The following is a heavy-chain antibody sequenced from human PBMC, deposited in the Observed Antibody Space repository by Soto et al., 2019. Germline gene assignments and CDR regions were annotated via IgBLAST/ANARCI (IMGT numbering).Heavy chain of an antibody. Sequence: QVQLVQSGAEVKKPGASVKVSCKASGYTFTSYDINWVRQATGQGLEWMGWVNPNSGNTGYAQKFKGRVAMTRNTSIRTAYMEMSRLRSEDTAVYYCARQKVDASDYWGQGTLVTVSS. D-gene: IGHD2-15*01. CDR2: VNPNSGNT. J-gene: IGHJ4*02. V-gene: IGHV1-8*01. CDR1: GYTFTSYD. CDR3: ARQKVDASDY.